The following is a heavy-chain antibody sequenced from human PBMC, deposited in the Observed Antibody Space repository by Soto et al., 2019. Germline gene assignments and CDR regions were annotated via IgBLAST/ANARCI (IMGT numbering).Heavy chain of an antibody. CDR2: IYCSGST. V-gene: IGHV4-30-4*01. D-gene: IGHD3-22*01. CDR3: ARAAKTYYYDSSGYYYTFDI. J-gene: IGHJ3*02. CDR1: GGSISSGDSY. Sequence: QVQLQESGPGLVKPSQTLSLTCTVSGGSISSGDSYWSWIRQPPGRGLEWIGYIYCSGSTYYTPSLKSRVTISVDTSKKQFSLKLSSVTAADTAVYYCARAAKTYYYDSSGYYYTFDIWGQGTMVTVSS.